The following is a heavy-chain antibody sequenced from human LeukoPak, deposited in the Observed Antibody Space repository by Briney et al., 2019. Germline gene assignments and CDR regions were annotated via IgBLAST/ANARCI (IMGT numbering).Heavy chain of an antibody. CDR1: GGSISSGSYY. V-gene: IGHV4-61*02. Sequence: PSETLSLTCTVSGGSISSGSYYWSWIRQPAGKGLEWIGRIYTSGSTNYNPSLKSRVTISVDTSKNQFSLKLSSVTAADTAVYYCARDPLWFGEPYWGQGTLVTVSS. D-gene: IGHD3-10*01. CDR2: IYTSGST. CDR3: ARDPLWFGEPY. J-gene: IGHJ4*02.